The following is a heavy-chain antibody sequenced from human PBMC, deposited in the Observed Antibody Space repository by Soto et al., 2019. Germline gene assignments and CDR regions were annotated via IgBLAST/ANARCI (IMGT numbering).Heavy chain of an antibody. CDR2: MNPNSGNT. J-gene: IGHJ4*02. D-gene: IGHD3-16*01. V-gene: IGHV1-8*01. CDR3: AREVWANRFDY. Sequence: QVQLVQSGAEVKKPGASVKVSCKASGYTFTSYDITWVRQATGQGLEWMGWMNPNSGNTGYAQRFQGRVTMPRNTSKSTAYMEHSSLRSEDTAAYYWAREVWANRFDYCGQGTLVTVSS. CDR1: GYTFTSYD.